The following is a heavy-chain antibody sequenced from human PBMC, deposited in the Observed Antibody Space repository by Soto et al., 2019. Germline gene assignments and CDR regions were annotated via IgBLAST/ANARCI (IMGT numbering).Heavy chain of an antibody. V-gene: IGHV3-48*03. CDR1: GFTFSSSE. D-gene: IGHD3-16*01. CDR2: ISSSGSTI. CDR3: ARDTSHGVTIGGLDS. J-gene: IGHJ4*02. Sequence: HPGGSLRLSCAASGFTFSSSEMNWVRQAPGKGLEWLSYISSSGSTIYYADSVKGRFTISRDNANNSLYLQMNSLRAEDTAVYYCARDTSHGVTIGGLDSWGKGTL.